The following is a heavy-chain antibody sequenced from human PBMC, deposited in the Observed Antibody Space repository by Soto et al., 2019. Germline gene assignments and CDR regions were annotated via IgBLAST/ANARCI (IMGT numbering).Heavy chain of an antibody. Sequence: EVQLVESGGGLVQPGASLRLSCAASGFTVSSNYITWVRQIPGKGLEWVSLIYISGDTYYADSVKGRFTISRHDTENTVSLQMNSLRAEDTAVYYCARWGGYGYAMDVWGQGTTVTVSS. V-gene: IGHV3-53*04. CDR3: ARWGGYGYAMDV. CDR1: GFTVSSNY. D-gene: IGHD5-12*01. J-gene: IGHJ6*02. CDR2: IYISGDT.